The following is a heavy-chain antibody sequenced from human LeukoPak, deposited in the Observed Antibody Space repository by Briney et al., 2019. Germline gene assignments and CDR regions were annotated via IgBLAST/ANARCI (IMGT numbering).Heavy chain of an antibody. J-gene: IGHJ6*02. D-gene: IGHD3-10*01. CDR2: ISYDGSNK. CDR1: GLIFSSYA. V-gene: IGHV3-30-3*01. CDR3: ARALSSLWFGELLGMDV. Sequence: GRSLRLSCAASGLIFSSYAMHWVRQAPGKGLEWVAVISYDGSNKYYADSVKGRFTISRDNSKNTLYLQMNSLRAEDTAVYYCARALSSLWFGELLGMDVWGQGTTVTVSS.